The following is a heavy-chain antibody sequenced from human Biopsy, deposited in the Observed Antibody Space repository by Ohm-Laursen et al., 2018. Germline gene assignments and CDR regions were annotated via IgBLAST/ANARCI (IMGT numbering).Heavy chain of an antibody. CDR2: INHSGST. D-gene: IGHD2-21*02. CDR3: ARGRGYCGGDCYPTYYYNYGMDV. CDR1: GGSFSGHY. J-gene: IGHJ6*02. V-gene: IGHV4-34*01. Sequence: TLSLTCAVFGGSFSGHYWSWIRQPPGKGLEWIGEINHSGSTNINASLKSRVTISVDTSKNQFSLKVSSVTAADTAVYYCARGRGYCGGDCYPTYYYNYGMDVWGQGTTVTVSS.